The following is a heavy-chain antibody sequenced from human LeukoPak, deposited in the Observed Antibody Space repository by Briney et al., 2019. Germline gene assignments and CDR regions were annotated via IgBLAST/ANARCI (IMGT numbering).Heavy chain of an antibody. CDR3: ARGVGATTMVYYYYYMDV. D-gene: IGHD1-26*01. Sequence: PGGSLRLSCAASGFTFSSYSMNWVRQAPAKGLEWVSSISSSSSYIYYADSVKGRFTISRDNAKNSLYLQMNSLRAEDTAVHYCARGVGATTMVYYYYYMDVWGKGTTVTVSS. J-gene: IGHJ6*03. V-gene: IGHV3-21*01. CDR2: ISSSSSYI. CDR1: GFTFSSYS.